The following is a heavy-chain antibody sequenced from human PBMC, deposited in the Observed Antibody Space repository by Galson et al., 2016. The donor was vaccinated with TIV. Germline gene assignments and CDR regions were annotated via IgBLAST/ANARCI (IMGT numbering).Heavy chain of an antibody. D-gene: IGHD7-27*01. CDR1: GFTFSNTW. CDR3: TVANWGFFWADY. V-gene: IGHV3-15*01. CDR2: IRSIFDGGTT. J-gene: IGHJ4*01. Sequence: SLRLSCAASGFTFSNTWMSWVRQAPGKGLEWVGHIRSIFDGGTTEYAAPVKGRFTISRDDTERTMYLQMNSLKTEDTAVYYCTVANWGFFWADYWGHGTLVTVSS.